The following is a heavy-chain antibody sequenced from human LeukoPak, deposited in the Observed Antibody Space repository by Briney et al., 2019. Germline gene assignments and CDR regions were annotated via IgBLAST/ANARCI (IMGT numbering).Heavy chain of an antibody. J-gene: IGHJ6*02. CDR1: GFTFRTYA. Sequence: GGSLRLSCAASGFTFRTYAMSWVRQAPGKGLEWLSGISGSGGGTYYTDSVKGRFTVSRDNSRNMLFLQMNSLRAEDTAIYYCARDQLWLKSEKYYYYGMDGWGQGTTVTVSS. CDR3: ARDQLWLKSEKYYYYGMDG. V-gene: IGHV3-23*01. CDR2: ISGSGGGT. D-gene: IGHD6-19*01.